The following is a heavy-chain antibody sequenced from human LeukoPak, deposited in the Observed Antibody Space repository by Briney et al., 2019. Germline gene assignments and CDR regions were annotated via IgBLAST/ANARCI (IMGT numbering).Heavy chain of an antibody. CDR3: ARRAGAYSHPYDY. Sequence: GGSLRLSCTVSGFTVSSNSMSRVRQAPGKGLEWVSFIYSDNTHYSDSVKGRFTISRDNSKNTLYLQMNSLRAEDTAVYYCARRAGAYSHPYDYWGQGTLVTASS. D-gene: IGHD4/OR15-4a*01. V-gene: IGHV3-53*01. CDR1: GFTVSSNS. CDR2: IYSDNT. J-gene: IGHJ4*02.